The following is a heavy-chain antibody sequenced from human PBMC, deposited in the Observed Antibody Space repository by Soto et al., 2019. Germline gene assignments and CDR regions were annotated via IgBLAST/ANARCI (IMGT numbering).Heavy chain of an antibody. CDR3: AKDRLGGNFDY. V-gene: IGHV3-23*01. CDR2: ISGTGGST. Sequence: GGSLRLSCAASGFTFNNYAMNWVRQAPGKGLEWVATISGTGGSTYYADSGKGRFTISRDNSKNTLYLQMNSLRVEDTAVYYCAKDRLGGNFDYWAQGTQVTGSS. CDR1: GFTFNNYA. J-gene: IGHJ4*02.